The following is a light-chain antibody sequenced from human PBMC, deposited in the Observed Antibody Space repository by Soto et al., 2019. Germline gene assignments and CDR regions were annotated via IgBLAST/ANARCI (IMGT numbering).Light chain of an antibody. CDR2: GAS. V-gene: IGKV3-15*01. CDR3: QQYNNWPT. J-gene: IGKJ1*01. CDR1: QSVSSN. Sequence: EIVMTHAPSTXSXXPXXXXXXXXRASQSVSSNLAWYQQKPGQAPRLLIYGASTRATGIPARFSGSGSGTEFTLTISSLQSEDFAVYYCQQYNNWPTFGQGTKVDTK.